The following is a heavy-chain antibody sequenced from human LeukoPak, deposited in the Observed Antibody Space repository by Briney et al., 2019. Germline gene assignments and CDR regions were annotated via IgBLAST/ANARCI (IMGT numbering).Heavy chain of an antibody. CDR1: GGTFSSYA. V-gene: IGHV1-69*04. D-gene: IGHD3-22*01. J-gene: IGHJ4*02. Sequence: SVKVSCKGSGGTFSSYAISWVRQAPGQGLEWMGRIIPILGIANYAQKFQGRVTITADKSTSTAYMELSSLRSEDTAVYYCARDHDNYYDSSGYYVDYWGQGTLVTVSS. CDR2: IIPILGIA. CDR3: ARDHDNYYDSSGYYVDY.